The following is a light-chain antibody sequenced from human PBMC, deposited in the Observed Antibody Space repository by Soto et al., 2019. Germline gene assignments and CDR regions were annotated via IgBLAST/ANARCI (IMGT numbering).Light chain of an antibody. V-gene: IGKV3-15*01. CDR3: QQYHNCLPT. J-gene: IGKJ3*01. CDR2: VAS. Sequence: EIVMTQSPVTLSVSPGERATLSCRASQSVGSNLAGYHQKPGQAPRLLVSVASIRATGIPARFSGSGSGTEFTPTISSLQSEYFAMYYCQQYHNCLPTFGPGPTVD. CDR1: QSVGSN.